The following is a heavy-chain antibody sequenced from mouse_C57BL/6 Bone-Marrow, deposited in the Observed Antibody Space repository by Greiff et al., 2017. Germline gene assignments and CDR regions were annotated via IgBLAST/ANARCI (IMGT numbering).Heavy chain of an antibody. CDR3: ARSYYYGSSHDYYAMDY. V-gene: IGHV1-7*01. CDR1: GYTFTSYW. CDR2: INPSSGYT. Sequence: QVQLQQSGAELAKPGASVKLSCKASGYTFTSYWMHWVKQRPGQGLEWIGYINPSSGYTKYNQKFKDKATLTADKSSSTAYMQLSSLTYVDSAVYYCARSYYYGSSHDYYAMDYWGQGTSVTVSS. J-gene: IGHJ4*01. D-gene: IGHD1-1*01.